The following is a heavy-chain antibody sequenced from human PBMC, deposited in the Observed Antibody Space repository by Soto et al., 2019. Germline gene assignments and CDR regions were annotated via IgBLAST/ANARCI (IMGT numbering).Heavy chain of an antibody. D-gene: IGHD2-15*01. J-gene: IGHJ6*02. CDR3: AKDIIGYCSGGSCRDGDYYYGMDV. V-gene: IGHV3-43*01. Sequence: GSLRLSCAPSGFTFRDYTMHWVRQAPGRGLEWVSLISWDGGSTYYADSVKGRFTISRDNSKNSLYLQMNSLRTEDTALYYCAKDIIGYCSGGSCRDGDYYYGMDVWGQGTTVTVSS. CDR2: ISWDGGST. CDR1: GFTFRDYT.